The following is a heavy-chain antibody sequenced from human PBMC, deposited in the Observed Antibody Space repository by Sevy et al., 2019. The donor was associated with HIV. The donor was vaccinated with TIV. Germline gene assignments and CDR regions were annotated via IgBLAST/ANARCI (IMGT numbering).Heavy chain of an antibody. D-gene: IGHD3-22*01. CDR2: IGYDGSSE. CDR1: GFSFSKYG. Sequence: GGSLRLSCAASGFSFSKYGMHWVRQAPGKGLEWVALIGYDGSSEYYADSVKGRFTISRDNSNNTLYLQVNSLRAEDTAVYYCVRGADYYDRGGANCDSWGQGTLVTVSS. V-gene: IGHV3-33*01. J-gene: IGHJ4*02. CDR3: VRGADYYDRGGANCDS.